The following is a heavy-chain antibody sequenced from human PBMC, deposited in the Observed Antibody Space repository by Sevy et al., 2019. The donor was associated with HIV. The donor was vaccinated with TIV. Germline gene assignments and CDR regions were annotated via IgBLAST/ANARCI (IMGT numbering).Heavy chain of an antibody. J-gene: IGHJ3*02. CDR2: IKQDGSEK. V-gene: IGHV3-7*01. D-gene: IGHD2-15*01. CDR3: ARVYCSGGVCYSFYAFDI. CDR1: GFTFSSYC. Sequence: GGCLRLSCAASGFTFSSYCLSWVRQAPGKGLEWVANIKQDGSEKYYVDSVKGRFTISRNNPKNSLYLQMNSLRAEDTAVYYCARVYCSGGVCYSFYAFDIWGQGTLVTVSS.